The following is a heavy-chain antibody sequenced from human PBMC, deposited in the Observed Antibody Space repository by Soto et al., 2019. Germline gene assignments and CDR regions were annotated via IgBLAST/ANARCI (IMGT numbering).Heavy chain of an antibody. D-gene: IGHD3-16*01. Sequence: EVQLVESGGGLVQPGGSLRLSCAASGLSFNIYWMHWVRQVPGKGLVWLARINSDGSHTIYVDSVKGRFTISRDNAKKRVFLQMDSLRDEDTGVYYGSGGMAGLDVWGQGTTVTVSS. J-gene: IGHJ6*02. CDR1: GLSFNIYW. V-gene: IGHV3-74*01. CDR3: SGGMAGLDV. CDR2: INSDGSHT.